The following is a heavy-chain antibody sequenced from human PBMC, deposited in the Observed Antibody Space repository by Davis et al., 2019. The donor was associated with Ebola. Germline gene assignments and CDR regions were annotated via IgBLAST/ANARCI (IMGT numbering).Heavy chain of an antibody. D-gene: IGHD6-19*01. CDR1: GFTFSGSA. CDR2: IKQDGSEK. CDR3: ARVKKTVAGGDY. Sequence: GESLKISCAASGFTFSGSAMHWVRQAPGKGLEWVATIKQDGSEKYYVDSVKGRFTISRDNSKNTLYLQMNSLRAEDTAVYYCARVKKTVAGGDYWGQGTLVTVSS. V-gene: IGHV3-7*03. J-gene: IGHJ4*02.